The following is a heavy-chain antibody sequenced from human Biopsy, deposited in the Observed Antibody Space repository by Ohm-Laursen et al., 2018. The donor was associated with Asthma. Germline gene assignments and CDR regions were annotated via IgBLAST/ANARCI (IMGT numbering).Heavy chain of an antibody. CDR1: GGTFSTFT. J-gene: IGHJ4*02. V-gene: IGHV1-69*13. CDR3: ATPPVGSISYFDS. Sequence: ASVKVSCKASGGTFSTFTITWVRQAPGQALEWVGGILPILGTSNYAQKFQGRVTITADESTRTAYMELSSLRPEDTAVYYCATPPVGSISYFDSWGQGTLVTVSS. CDR2: ILPILGTS. D-gene: IGHD1-26*01.